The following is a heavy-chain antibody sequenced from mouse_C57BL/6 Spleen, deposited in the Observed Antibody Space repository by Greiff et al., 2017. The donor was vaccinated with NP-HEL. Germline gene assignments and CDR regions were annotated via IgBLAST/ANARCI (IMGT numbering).Heavy chain of an antibody. CDR3: ARDPLYYGSSCWYFDV. V-gene: IGHV5-4*01. J-gene: IGHJ1*03. Sequence: DVKLVESGGGLVKPGGSLKLSCAASGFTFSSYAMSWVRQTPEKRLEWVATISDGGSYTYYPDNVKGRFTISRDNAKNNLYLQMSHLKSEDTAMYYCARDPLYYGSSCWYFDVWGTGTTVTVSS. CDR1: GFTFSSYA. CDR2: ISDGGSYT. D-gene: IGHD1-1*01.